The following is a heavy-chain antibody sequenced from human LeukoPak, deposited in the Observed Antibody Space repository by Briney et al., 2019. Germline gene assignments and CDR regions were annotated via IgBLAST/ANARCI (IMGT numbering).Heavy chain of an antibody. D-gene: IGHD4-11*01. Sequence: ASVKVSCKASGYTFTSYGIRWVRQAPGQGLEWMGWISAYNGNANYAQKHQGRVTMTTDTSTGTAYMELRSLRSDDTAVYYCARQYSNLGWYFDLWGRGTLVTVSS. CDR2: ISAYNGNA. V-gene: IGHV1-18*01. CDR3: ARQYSNLGWYFDL. J-gene: IGHJ2*01. CDR1: GYTFTSYG.